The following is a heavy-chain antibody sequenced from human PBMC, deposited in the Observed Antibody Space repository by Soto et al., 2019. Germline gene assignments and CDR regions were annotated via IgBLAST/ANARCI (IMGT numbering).Heavy chain of an antibody. CDR2: IIPILGIA. CDR3: ARDGPGVSGRSHYYGMDV. D-gene: IGHD3-10*01. Sequence: QVQLVQSGAEVKKPGSSVKVSCKASGGTFSSYTISWVRQAPGQGLEWMGRIIPILGIANYAQKFQGRVTITADKSTSTAYMELSSLRSEDTAVYYCARDGPGVSGRSHYYGMDVWGQGTTVTVSS. CDR1: GGTFSSYT. J-gene: IGHJ6*02. V-gene: IGHV1-69*08.